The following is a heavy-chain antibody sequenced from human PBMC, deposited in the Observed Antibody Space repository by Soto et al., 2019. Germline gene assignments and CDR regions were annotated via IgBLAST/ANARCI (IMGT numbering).Heavy chain of an antibody. Sequence: QVQLQQWGAGLLKPSETLSLTCAVYGGSFSGYYWSWIRQPPGKGLEWIGEINHSGSTNYNPSLKSRVTISVDTSKNQFSLKLSSVTAADTAVYYCARSRAVGFRGGIDYWGQGTLVTVSS. CDR2: INHSGST. D-gene: IGHD3-16*01. CDR3: ARSRAVGFRGGIDY. CDR1: GGSFSGYY. J-gene: IGHJ4*02. V-gene: IGHV4-34*01.